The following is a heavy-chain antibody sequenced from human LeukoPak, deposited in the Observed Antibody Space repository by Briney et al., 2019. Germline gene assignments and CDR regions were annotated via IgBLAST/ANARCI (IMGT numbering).Heavy chain of an antibody. CDR1: GFTFSSYE. Sequence: GGSLRLSCAASGFTFSSYEMNWVRQAPGKGLEWVSYISSSGSTIYYADSVKGRFTISRDNAKNSLYLQMNSLRAEDTAVYYCARERVRVGWFDPWGQGTLVTVSS. V-gene: IGHV3-48*03. CDR3: ARERVRVGWFDP. CDR2: ISSSGSTI. J-gene: IGHJ5*02.